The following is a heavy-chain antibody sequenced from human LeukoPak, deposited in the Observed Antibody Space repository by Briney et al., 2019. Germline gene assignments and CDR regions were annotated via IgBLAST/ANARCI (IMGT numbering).Heavy chain of an antibody. J-gene: IGHJ4*02. CDR3: GRANIGATYFDY. CDR1: GFTFRSHW. V-gene: IGHV3-7*04. Sequence: PGGSLRLSCAASGFTFRSHWMTWVRQAPGKGGEWVANIKPGGSESYYVVSEVGRFSIPRDNAKHSLYVQMHSLRAEDWAVYYCGRANIGATYFDYWGQGTLVTVSS. CDR2: IKPGGSES. D-gene: IGHD5-12*01.